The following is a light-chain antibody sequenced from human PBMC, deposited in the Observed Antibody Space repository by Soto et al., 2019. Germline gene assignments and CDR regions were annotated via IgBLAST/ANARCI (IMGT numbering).Light chain of an antibody. Sequence: EIVLTQSPATLSLSPGERATLSCRATQSVCRNLAWYQQKPGQAPRLLIYDASNRATGIPARFSGSGSGTDFTLTISSLESEDFGVYYCQQRSDWPSTFGGGTKVQIK. CDR2: DAS. V-gene: IGKV3-11*01. CDR3: QQRSDWPST. CDR1: QSVCRN. J-gene: IGKJ4*01.